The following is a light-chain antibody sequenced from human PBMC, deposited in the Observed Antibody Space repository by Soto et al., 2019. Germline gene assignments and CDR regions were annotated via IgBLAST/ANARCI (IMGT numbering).Light chain of an antibody. CDR2: QSS. Sequence: DIQLTPSPSTQSASVGARVTITCRACQSVTSLMAWDQQKPGKAPNLLVYQSSTEERGVPSRFSGSGSGTEFTLTISGLQPDDFATYYCQQYNNYSTFGGGTKV. CDR1: QSVTSL. J-gene: IGKJ4*02. CDR3: QQYNNYST. V-gene: IGKV1-5*03.